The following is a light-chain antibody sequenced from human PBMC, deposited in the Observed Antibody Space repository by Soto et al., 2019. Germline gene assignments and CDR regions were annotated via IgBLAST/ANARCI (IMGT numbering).Light chain of an antibody. V-gene: IGKV3-20*01. CDR3: QQYGDSPPWT. CDR2: GAS. CDR1: QSVGSSY. Sequence: EIVLTQSPGTLFLSPGERATLSCRASQSVGSSYLAWYQQKPGQAPRFLIYGASSRATGTPDRFSGSGSGTDFTLTISRLEPEDFAVYYCQQYGDSPPWTFGQGTKVDIK. J-gene: IGKJ1*01.